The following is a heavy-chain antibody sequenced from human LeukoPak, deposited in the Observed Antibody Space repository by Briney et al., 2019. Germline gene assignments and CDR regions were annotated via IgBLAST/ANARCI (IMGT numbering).Heavy chain of an antibody. V-gene: IGHV1-69*01. D-gene: IGHD5-18*01. CDR3: ARDGYSYAQLDY. Sequence: SVKVSCKASGGTFSSYAISWVRQAPGQGLEWMGGIIPIFGTANYAQKFQGRVTITADESTSTAYMELSSLRSEDTAVYYCARDGYSYAQLDYWSQGTLVTVSS. J-gene: IGHJ4*02. CDR2: IIPIFGTA. CDR1: GGTFSSYA.